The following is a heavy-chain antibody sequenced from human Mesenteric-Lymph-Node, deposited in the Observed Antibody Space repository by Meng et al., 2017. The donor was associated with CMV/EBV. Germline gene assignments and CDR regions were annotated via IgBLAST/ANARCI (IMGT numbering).Heavy chain of an antibody. CDR1: VFTFTGYA. Sequence: LSCAASVFTFTGYAMNWVRQAPGEGLEWVSTISGNGRSTYSADSVKGRFTISRDNSKNTLYLQMNSLRAEDTAVYYCARKNGGAFDYWGQETLVTVSS. CDR3: ARKNGGAFDY. D-gene: IGHD4/OR15-4a*01. CDR2: ISGNGRST. V-gene: IGHV3-23*01. J-gene: IGHJ4*02.